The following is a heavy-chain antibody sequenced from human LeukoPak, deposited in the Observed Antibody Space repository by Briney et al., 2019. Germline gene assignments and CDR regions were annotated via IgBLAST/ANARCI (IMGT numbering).Heavy chain of an antibody. V-gene: IGHV3-23*01. J-gene: IGHJ6*03. CDR2: ISSSGGST. CDR1: GFTFSSYA. D-gene: IGHD1-7*01. CDR3: AKRRGLELLYYYYMDV. Sequence: GGSLRLSCAASGFTFSSYAMSWVRQAPGKGLEWVSGISSSGGSTVYADSVKGRFTISRDNFRNTVFLQMNSLRAEDTAVYYCAKRRGLELLYYYYMDVWGKGTTVTVSS.